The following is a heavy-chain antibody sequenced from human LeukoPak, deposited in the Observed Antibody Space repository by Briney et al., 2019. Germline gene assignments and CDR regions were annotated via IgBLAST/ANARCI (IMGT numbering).Heavy chain of an antibody. Sequence: SETLSLTCTVSGGSISSSTDYWGWIRQPPGKGLEWIGSISYSGRSYYNPSLKSRVTISVDTSKNQFSLKLSSVTAADTAMYFCARDTRDNSCHGTNCIVGFYPASWGQGTLVIVS. J-gene: IGHJ5*02. V-gene: IGHV4-39*07. CDR2: ISYSGRS. CDR1: GGSISSSTDY. D-gene: IGHD1-14*01. CDR3: ARDTRDNSCHGTNCIVGFYPAS.